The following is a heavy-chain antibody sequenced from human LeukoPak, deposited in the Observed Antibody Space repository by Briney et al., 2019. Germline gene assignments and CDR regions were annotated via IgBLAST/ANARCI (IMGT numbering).Heavy chain of an antibody. J-gene: IGHJ4*02. CDR3: AISRTIYFDY. V-gene: IGHV3-48*03. CDR2: ISVTGLTI. Sequence: GRSLRLSCAASGFTFSNYEINWVRQAPGKGLEWISYISVTGLTISYSDSVKGRFTISRDNAKNSLYLQMNSLRAEDTALYYCAISRTIYFDYWGQGALVTVSS. CDR1: GFTFSNYE. D-gene: IGHD3-3*01.